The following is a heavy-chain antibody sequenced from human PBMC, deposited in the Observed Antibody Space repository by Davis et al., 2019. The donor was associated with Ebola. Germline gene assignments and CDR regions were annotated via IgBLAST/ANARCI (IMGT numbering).Heavy chain of an antibody. CDR1: GFTFSSYS. D-gene: IGHD6-13*01. J-gene: IGHJ6*02. CDR2: ISSSSSYI. CDR3: AKVIDSSAWYGYALDV. Sequence: GGSLRLSCAASGFTFSSYSMNWVRQAPGKGLEWVSSISSSSSYIYYADSVRGRFTISRDNSKNTVFLQMDSLRAEDTAVYYCAKVIDSSAWYGYALDVWGQGTTVTVSS. V-gene: IGHV3-21*04.